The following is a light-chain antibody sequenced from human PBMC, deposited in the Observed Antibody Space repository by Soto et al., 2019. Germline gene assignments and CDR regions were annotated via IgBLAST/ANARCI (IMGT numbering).Light chain of an antibody. J-gene: IGKJ1*01. CDR2: GAS. CDR1: QSVGSSY. V-gene: IGKV3-20*01. Sequence: EIVLTQSPGTLSLSLGERATLSCRASQSVGSSYLAWYQQKPGQAPRLLIYGASSKATGIPDRFSGSGSGTYFTVTISRLEPEDFSVYYCQQYGSAPEWTFGQGTKVEIK. CDR3: QQYGSAPEWT.